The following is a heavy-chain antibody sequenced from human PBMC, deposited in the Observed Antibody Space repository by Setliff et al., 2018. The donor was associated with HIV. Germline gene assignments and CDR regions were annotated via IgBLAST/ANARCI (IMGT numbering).Heavy chain of an antibody. CDR3: ARHFPSISLFFGDPGPFDR. CDR1: GGFISSSSYY. V-gene: IGHV4-39*01. J-gene: IGHJ4*02. CDR2: IFNDGRT. D-gene: IGHD3-10*01. Sequence: TLSLTCTVSGGFISSSSYYWGWIRQPPGKGLEWIGSIFNDGRTCYNPSLKSRTTIPMDTSTNQFSLKLSSVTAADTAVYFCARHFPSISLFFGDPGPFDRWGQGALVTVSS.